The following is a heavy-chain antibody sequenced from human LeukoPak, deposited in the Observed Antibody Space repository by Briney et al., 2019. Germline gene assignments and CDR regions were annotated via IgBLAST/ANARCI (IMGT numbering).Heavy chain of an antibody. J-gene: IGHJ3*02. CDR3: ARDPTTVTKGFDI. CDR2: ISYTGST. D-gene: IGHD4-17*01. CDR1: DASFSSHY. V-gene: IGHV4-59*11. Sequence: PSETLSLTCIVSDASFSSHYWTWIRQPPGQGLEWIGYISYTGSTNYNPSLKSRVTISVDTSRNQFSLKLSSVTAADTAVYYCARDPTTVTKGFDIWGQGTMVTVSS.